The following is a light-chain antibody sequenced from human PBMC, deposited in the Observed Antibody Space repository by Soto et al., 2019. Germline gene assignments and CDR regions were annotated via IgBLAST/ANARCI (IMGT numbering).Light chain of an antibody. Sequence: EIVLTQAPGTLSFCPGERATLSCRASQSVSSKYLAWYQHKPFQAPRLVICGASSRATGLPDRFSGSGSGTDFTLTISRLEPEDFAFYYCHHYGSSFGGGTKVDIK. CDR2: GAS. J-gene: IGKJ4*01. CDR3: HHYGSS. V-gene: IGKV3-20*01. CDR1: QSVSSKY.